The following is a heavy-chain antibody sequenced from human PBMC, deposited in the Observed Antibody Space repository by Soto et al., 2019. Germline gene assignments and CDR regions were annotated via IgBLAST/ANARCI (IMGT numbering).Heavy chain of an antibody. D-gene: IGHD4-17*01. CDR1: GFTFDDYA. CDR2: ISWNSGTI. J-gene: IGHJ6*02. Sequence: PGGSLRLSCAASGFTFDDYAMHWVRQAPGKGLEWVSGISWNSGTIAYADSVKGRFTISRDNAKNFLYLQVNSLRAEDTALYYCARESYDYGGSTGHYYYGLDVWGQGTTVTVSS. CDR3: ARESYDYGGSTGHYYYGLDV. V-gene: IGHV3-9*01.